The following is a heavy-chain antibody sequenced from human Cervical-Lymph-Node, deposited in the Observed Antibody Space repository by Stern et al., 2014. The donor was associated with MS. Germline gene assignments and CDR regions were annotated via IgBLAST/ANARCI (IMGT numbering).Heavy chain of an antibody. J-gene: IGHJ4*02. Sequence: VQLVQSGGGLVKPGGPLRLPCAASGFTFSDSSMNWIRQAPGKGLEWVSYISRRGTTIYYADSVKGRFTISREDAKNSLYLQMNSLRVEDTAVYYCARDGLYDIVTAYDYWGQGTLVTVSS. D-gene: IGHD3-9*01. CDR3: ARDGLYDIVTAYDY. CDR2: ISRRGTTI. V-gene: IGHV3-11*01. CDR1: GFTFSDSS.